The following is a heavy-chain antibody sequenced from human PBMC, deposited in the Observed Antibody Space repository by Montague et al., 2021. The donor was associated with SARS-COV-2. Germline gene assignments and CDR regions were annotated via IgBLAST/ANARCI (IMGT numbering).Heavy chain of an antibody. V-gene: IGHV4-39*01. J-gene: IGHJ6*02. Sequence: SETLSLTCTVSGGSISSSSYYWGWIRQPPGKGLERIGSIYYSGSTYYSPSLKSRVTISVDTSKNQFSLKLSSVTAADTAVYYCAGRSSTMVRGVVDYYGMDVWGQGTTVTVSS. D-gene: IGHD3-10*01. CDR2: IYYSGST. CDR3: AGRSSTMVRGVVDYYGMDV. CDR1: GGSISSSSYY.